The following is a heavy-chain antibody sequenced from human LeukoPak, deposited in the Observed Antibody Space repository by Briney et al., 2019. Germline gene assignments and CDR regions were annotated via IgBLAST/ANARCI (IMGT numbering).Heavy chain of an antibody. J-gene: IGHJ4*02. D-gene: IGHD2-15*01. Sequence: GESLKISCKGSGYSFTTYWIGWVRQMPGKGLEWMGIIYPGDSDTTYSPSFQGRVTISADKSISTAYLQWSSLKASDTAMYYCARPAGYCSGGSCYHYYFDYWGQGTLVTVSS. CDR3: ARPAGYCSGGSCYHYYFDY. V-gene: IGHV5-51*01. CDR1: GYSFTTYW. CDR2: IYPGDSDT.